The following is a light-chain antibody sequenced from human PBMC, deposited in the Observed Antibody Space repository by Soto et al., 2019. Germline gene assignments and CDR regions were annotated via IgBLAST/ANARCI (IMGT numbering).Light chain of an antibody. J-gene: IGLJ2*01. CDR1: SGSIASDF. CDR2: EHY. V-gene: IGLV6-57*01. Sequence: NFMLTQPHSVSESPGKTVTISCTRSSGSIASDFVQWHQQRPGSSLTTVIYEHYHRPSGVTDRFSCSIDSSSNSASLTISGLKTEDEADYYCQSHDNNKIRFGGGTKLTVL. CDR3: QSHDNNKIR.